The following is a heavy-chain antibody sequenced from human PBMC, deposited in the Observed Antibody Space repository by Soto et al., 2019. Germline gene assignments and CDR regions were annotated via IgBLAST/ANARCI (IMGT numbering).Heavy chain of an antibody. CDR3: ARELEGGYDFVRYYYMDV. Sequence: QVQLQESGPGLVKPSETLSLTCTVSGGSISSYYWSWIRQPPGKGLEWIGYIYYSGSTNYNPSLRSRVTISVDTSKNQFSLKLSSVTAADTAVYYCARELEGGYDFVRYYYMDVWGKGTTVIVSS. CDR2: IYYSGST. CDR1: GGSISSYY. J-gene: IGHJ6*03. V-gene: IGHV4-59*01. D-gene: IGHD5-12*01.